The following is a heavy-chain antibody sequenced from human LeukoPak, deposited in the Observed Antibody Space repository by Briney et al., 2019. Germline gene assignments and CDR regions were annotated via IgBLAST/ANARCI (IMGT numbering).Heavy chain of an antibody. D-gene: IGHD1-1*01. CDR3: VRHYRLNTGFDY. CDR2: IYTSGST. CDR1: GGSISSYY. V-gene: IGHV4-4*07. J-gene: IGHJ4*02. Sequence: PSETLSLTCTVSGGSISSYYWSWIRQPAGKGLEWIGRIYTSGSTYYNSSLQSRVTISVDTSKNQFSLRLSSVTAADTAVYYCVRHYRLNTGFDYWGQGTLVTVSS.